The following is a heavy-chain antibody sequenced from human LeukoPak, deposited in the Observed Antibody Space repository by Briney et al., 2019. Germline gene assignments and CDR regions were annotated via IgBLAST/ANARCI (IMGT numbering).Heavy chain of an antibody. CDR1: GFTVSSNY. J-gene: IGHJ3*02. D-gene: IGHD4-23*01. V-gene: IGHV3-53*01. CDR2: IYSGGST. CDR3: ARAGKTTVVTPVGAFDI. Sequence: GGSLRLSCAASGFTVSSNYMSWVRQAPGKGLEWVSVIYSGGSTYYADSVKGRFTISRDNSKNTLYLQMNSLRAEDTAVYYCARAGKTTVVTPVGAFDIWGQGTTVTVSS.